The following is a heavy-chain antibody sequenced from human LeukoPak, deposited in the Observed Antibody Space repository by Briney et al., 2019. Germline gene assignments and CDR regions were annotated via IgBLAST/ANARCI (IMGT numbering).Heavy chain of an antibody. Sequence: GGSLRLSCAASGFTFSSYGMHWVRQAPGNGLEWVAVIWYDGSNKYYADSVKGRFTISRDNSKNTLYLQMNSLRAEDTAVYYCARDQTQLLWFGEKDAFDIWGQGTMVTVSS. D-gene: IGHD3-10*01. J-gene: IGHJ3*02. CDR2: IWYDGSNK. CDR3: ARDQTQLLWFGEKDAFDI. CDR1: GFTFSSYG. V-gene: IGHV3-33*08.